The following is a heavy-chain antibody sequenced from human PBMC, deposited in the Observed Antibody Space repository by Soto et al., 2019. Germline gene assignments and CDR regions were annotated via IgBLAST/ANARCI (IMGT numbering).Heavy chain of an antibody. CDR3: AKVRALAADYYYGMDV. D-gene: IGHD6-25*01. J-gene: IGHJ6*02. CDR1: GFTFSSYA. CDR2: ISGSGGST. V-gene: IGHV3-23*01. Sequence: EVQLLESGGGLVQPGGSLRLSCAASGFTFSSYAMSWVRQAPGKGLEWVSAISGSGGSTYYADSVKGRFTISRDNSKNTLYLQMNSLRAEDTAVYYCAKVRALAADYYYGMDVWGQGTTVTVSS.